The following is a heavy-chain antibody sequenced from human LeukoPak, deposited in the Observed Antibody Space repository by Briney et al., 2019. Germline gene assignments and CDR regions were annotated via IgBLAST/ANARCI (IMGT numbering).Heavy chain of an antibody. Sequence: GGSLRLSCAASGFTFSSYSMNWVRQAPGKGLEWVSSISSSSSYIYYADSVKGRFTISRDNAKNSLYLQMNRLRAEDTAVYYCARDQSRYYYGSGSYPADYWGQGTLVTVSS. V-gene: IGHV3-21*01. CDR2: ISSSSSYI. J-gene: IGHJ4*02. CDR3: ARDQSRYYYGSGSYPADY. D-gene: IGHD3-10*01. CDR1: GFTFSSYS.